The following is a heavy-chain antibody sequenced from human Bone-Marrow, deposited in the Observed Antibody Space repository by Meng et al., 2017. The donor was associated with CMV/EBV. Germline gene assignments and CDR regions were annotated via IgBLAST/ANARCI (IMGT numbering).Heavy chain of an antibody. J-gene: IGHJ3*02. CDR2: INHSGST. CDR1: GGSFSGYY. CDR3: AVSSGWYGDAFDI. D-gene: IGHD6-19*01. V-gene: IGHV4-34*01. Sequence: SETLSLTCAVYGGSFSGYYWSWIRQPPGKGLEWIGEINHSGSTNYNPSLKSRVTISVDTSKNQFSPKLSSVTAADTAVYYCAVSSGWYGDAFDIWGQGTMVTVSS.